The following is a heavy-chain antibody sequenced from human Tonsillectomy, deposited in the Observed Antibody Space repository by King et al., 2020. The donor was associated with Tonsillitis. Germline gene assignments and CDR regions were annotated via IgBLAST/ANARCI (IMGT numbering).Heavy chain of an antibody. Sequence: QLVEFGGGLVQPGGSLRLSCAASGFTFSSYDIHWVRQATGKGLEWVSAIDTAGDTYYPGSVKGRFTISRENAKNSLYLQMNSLRAGDTAVYYCARGTFLGDGMDVWGQGTTVTVSS. V-gene: IGHV3-13*01. CDR2: IDTAGDT. D-gene: IGHD3-16*01. CDR3: ARGTFLGDGMDV. J-gene: IGHJ6*02. CDR1: GFTFSSYD.